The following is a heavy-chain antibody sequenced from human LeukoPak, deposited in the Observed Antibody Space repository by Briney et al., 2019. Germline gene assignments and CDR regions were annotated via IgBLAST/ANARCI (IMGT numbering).Heavy chain of an antibody. V-gene: IGHV3-48*01. Sequence: GRSLRLSCAASGFTFSSSAMHWVRQAPGKGLEWISYISSSSSTMYYADSVKGRFTISRDNVKNSLYLQMNGLRAEDTAVYYCARTPYSSTLRRPDYWGQGTLVTVSS. D-gene: IGHD6-13*01. CDR1: GFTFSSSA. J-gene: IGHJ4*02. CDR2: ISSSSSTM. CDR3: ARTPYSSTLRRPDY.